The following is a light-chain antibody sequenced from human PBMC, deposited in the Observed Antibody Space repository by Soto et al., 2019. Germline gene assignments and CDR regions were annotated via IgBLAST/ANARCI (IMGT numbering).Light chain of an antibody. J-gene: IGKJ4*01. CDR2: AAS. Sequence: ENVLTQSPGTLSLSPGERATLSCRASQSVYSPYLAWYQQKPGRAPRLLIYAASNRATGIPDRFTGSGSGTDFTLTISRLEPEDFAVYYCQQFSSYPLTFGGGTKVDIK. V-gene: IGKV3-20*01. CDR3: QQFSSYPLT. CDR1: QSVYSPY.